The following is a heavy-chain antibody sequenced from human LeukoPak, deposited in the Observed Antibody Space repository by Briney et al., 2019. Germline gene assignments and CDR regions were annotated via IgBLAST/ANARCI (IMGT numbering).Heavy chain of an antibody. CDR1: GGSISSSSYY. Sequence: PSETLSLTCTVSGGSISSSSYYWGWIPQPPGKGLVWIGSIYYSGSTYYNPSLKSRVTVSMDTSKNQFSLNLRSVTAADTAVYYCARPNVLMMYAIYHGFDVWGPGKTVTVSS. D-gene: IGHD2-8*01. J-gene: IGHJ3*01. CDR2: IYYSGST. V-gene: IGHV4-39*07. CDR3: ARPNVLMMYAIYHGFDV.